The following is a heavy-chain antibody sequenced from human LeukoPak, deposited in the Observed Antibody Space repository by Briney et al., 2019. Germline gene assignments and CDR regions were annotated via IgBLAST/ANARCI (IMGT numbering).Heavy chain of an antibody. CDR3: ARARGIAARQVRFDY. Sequence: KPSQTLSLTCTVSGGSISSGDYYWSWIRQPPGKGLEWIGYIYYSGSTYYNPSLKSRVTISVDTSKNQFSLKLSSVTAADTAVYYCARARGIAARQVRFDYWGQGTLVTVSS. J-gene: IGHJ4*02. V-gene: IGHV4-30-4*01. CDR2: IYYSGST. CDR1: GGSISSGDYY. D-gene: IGHD6-6*01.